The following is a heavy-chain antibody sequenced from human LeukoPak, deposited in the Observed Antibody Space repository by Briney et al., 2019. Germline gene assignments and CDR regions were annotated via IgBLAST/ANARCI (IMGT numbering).Heavy chain of an antibody. CDR1: GFTFSSYA. D-gene: IGHD1-26*01. CDR2: VSGRGDDT. V-gene: IGHV3-23*01. J-gene: IGHJ4*02. CDR3: TKEDGGSYYYFDY. Sequence: GGSLRLSCAASGFTFSSYAMSWVRQAPGRGLEWVSTVSGRGDDTYYLDSVKGRFTISRDNSKNTLYLQMNSLRAEDAAIYYCTKEDGGSYYYFDYWGRGTLVTVSS.